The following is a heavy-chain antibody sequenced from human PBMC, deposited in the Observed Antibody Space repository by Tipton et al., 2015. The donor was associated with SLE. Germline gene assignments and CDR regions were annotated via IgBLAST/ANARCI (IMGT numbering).Heavy chain of an antibody. J-gene: IGHJ5*02. Sequence: QSGAEVKKPGASVKVSCKTSGSAFISYGISWVRQAPGQGLEWMGWINTNTGNPTYAQGFTGRFVFLLDSSLSTTYLQISSLKAEDTAVYYCARERDTVVVGANNLWGQGTLVSVSS. V-gene: IGHV7-4-1*02. D-gene: IGHD2-21*01. CDR1: GSAFISYG. CDR2: INTNTGNP. CDR3: ARERDTVVVGANNL.